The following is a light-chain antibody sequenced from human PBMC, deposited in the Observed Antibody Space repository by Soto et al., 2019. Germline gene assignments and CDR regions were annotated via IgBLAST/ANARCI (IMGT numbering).Light chain of an antibody. CDR1: QGISSY. V-gene: IGKV1-9*01. CDR3: QQLNTYPIT. Sequence: IPLTQSPSSLSASVGDRVTITCRASQGISSYLAWYQQKPGKAPKLLIYGASTLEGGVPFRFSGSGSGTDFTLIISSVQPEDFATYYCQQLNTYPITFGQGTRREIK. J-gene: IGKJ5*01. CDR2: GAS.